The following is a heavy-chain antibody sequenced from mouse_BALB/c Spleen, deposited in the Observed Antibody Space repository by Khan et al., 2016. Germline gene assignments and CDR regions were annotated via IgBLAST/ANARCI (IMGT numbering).Heavy chain of an antibody. D-gene: IGHD2-3*01. CDR3: AIYDGYFFDY. J-gene: IGHJ2*01. CDR1: GDSITSGY. CDR2: ISYGGNT. V-gene: IGHV3-8*02. Sequence: EVQLQESGPSLVKPSQTLSLTCSVTGDSITSGYWNWIRKSPGNKLEYMGYISYGGNTYYNPSLTSGISITRDTSENQYYLQLNSVTTEDTATYYSAIYDGYFFDYWGQGTTLTVSS.